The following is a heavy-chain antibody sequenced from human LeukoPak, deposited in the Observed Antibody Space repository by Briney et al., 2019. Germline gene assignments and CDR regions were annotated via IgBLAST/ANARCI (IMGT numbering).Heavy chain of an antibody. D-gene: IGHD3-3*01. CDR2: IYYSGST. J-gene: IGHJ6*03. V-gene: IGHV4-39*07. Sequence: SETLSLTCTVSGGSISSSSYYWGWIRQPPGKGLEWIGSIYYSGSTYYNPSLKSRVTISVDTSKNQFSLKLSSVTAADTAVYYCARSRRSAIFGVAGASSYYYYMDVWGKGTTVTVSS. CDR3: ARSRRSAIFGVAGASSYYYYMDV. CDR1: GGSISSSSYY.